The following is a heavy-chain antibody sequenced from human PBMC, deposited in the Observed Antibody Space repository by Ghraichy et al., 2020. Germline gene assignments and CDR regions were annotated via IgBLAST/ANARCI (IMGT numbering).Heavy chain of an antibody. V-gene: IGHV3-23*01. CDR1: GFTFSRYA. J-gene: IGHJ3*02. Sequence: GGSLRLSCAASGFTFSRYAMTWLRQAPGKGLEWVSTISGSGGRTYYADSVKGRFIISRDNSKNTLYLQMNSLRAEDTAVYYCAKGFGAEGPGAFDIWGQGTMVTVSS. CDR3: AKGFGAEGPGAFDI. CDR2: ISGSGGRT. D-gene: IGHD3-10*01.